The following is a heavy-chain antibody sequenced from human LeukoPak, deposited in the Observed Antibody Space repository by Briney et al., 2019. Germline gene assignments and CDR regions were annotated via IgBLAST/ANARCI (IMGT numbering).Heavy chain of an antibody. CDR3: AKDLTVVVPAAVDFIDI. CDR1: GFTFSSNA. CDR2: TSGSSGST. J-gene: IGHJ3*02. V-gene: IGHV3-23*01. Sequence: WGSLTLYCAASGFTFSSNALSWVRQAPGNGLEWVLITSGSSGSTYYEDSVKVRITISKDNSKNTLYLQMNSWTAEDTGVYYCAKDLTVVVPAAVDFIDIWGQGTMVTVSS. D-gene: IGHD2-2*01.